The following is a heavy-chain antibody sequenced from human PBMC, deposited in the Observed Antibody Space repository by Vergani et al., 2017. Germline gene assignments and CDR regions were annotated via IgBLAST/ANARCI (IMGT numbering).Heavy chain of an antibody. CDR2: ISAYNGNT. D-gene: IGHD3-22*01. Sequence: QVQLVQSGAEVKKPGASVKVSCKASGYTFTSYGISWVRQAPGQGLEWMGWISAYNGNTNYAQKLQGRVTMTTDTSTSTAYMELRSLRSDDTAVYYCARCYDDSSGYYYYYYYGMDVWGQGTTVTVSS. J-gene: IGHJ6*02. CDR1: GYTFTSYG. CDR3: ARCYDDSSGYYYYYYYGMDV. V-gene: IGHV1-18*01.